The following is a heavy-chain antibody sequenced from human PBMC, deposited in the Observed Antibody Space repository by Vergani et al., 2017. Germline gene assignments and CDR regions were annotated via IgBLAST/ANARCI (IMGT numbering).Heavy chain of an antibody. V-gene: IGHV3-23*01. CDR1: GFNFSSYA. CDR3: AKEQLVPYYYYYGMDV. Sequence: EVQLLESGGGLVQPGGSLRLSCAASGFNFSSYAMSWVRQAPGKGLEWVSAISGSGGSTYYADSVKGRFTISRDNSKNTLYLQMNSLRAEDTPVYYCAKEQLVPYYYYYGMDVWGQGTTVTVSS. D-gene: IGHD6-13*01. CDR2: ISGSGGST. J-gene: IGHJ6*02.